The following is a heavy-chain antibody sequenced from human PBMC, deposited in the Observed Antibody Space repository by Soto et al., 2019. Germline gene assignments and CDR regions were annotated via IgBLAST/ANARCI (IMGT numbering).Heavy chain of an antibody. V-gene: IGHV4-34*01. Sequence: SETLSLTCAAYGGSFSGYDWNWIRQPPGKGLEWIGEINHGGNTNYNPSLKSRIAISIDTSKNQFFLKLHSVTAADTAVYYCARGRAGNYFYYGLDVWGQGTTVTVSS. CDR2: INHGGNT. CDR3: ARGRAGNYFYYGLDV. CDR1: GGSFSGYD. J-gene: IGHJ6*02.